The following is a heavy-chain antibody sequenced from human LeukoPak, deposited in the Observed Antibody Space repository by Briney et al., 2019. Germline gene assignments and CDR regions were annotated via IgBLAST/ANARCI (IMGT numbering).Heavy chain of an antibody. J-gene: IGHJ5*02. Sequence: ASVKVSCKASGYTFTSYGITWVRQAPGQGLEWMGWISAYNGNTNYAQKLQGRVTMTTDTSTSTAYMELRSLRSDDTAVYYCAGGRPSSNIAARGNWFDPWGQGTLVTVSS. D-gene: IGHD6-6*01. CDR3: AGGRPSSNIAARGNWFDP. CDR1: GYTFTSYG. CDR2: ISAYNGNT. V-gene: IGHV1-18*01.